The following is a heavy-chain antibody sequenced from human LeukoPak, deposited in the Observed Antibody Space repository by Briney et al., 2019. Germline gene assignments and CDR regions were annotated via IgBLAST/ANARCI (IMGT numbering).Heavy chain of an antibody. D-gene: IGHD3-10*01. CDR3: ASYGSGSYYPFDP. CDR1: GYSISSGYY. J-gene: IGHJ5*02. CDR2: IYHSGST. V-gene: IGHV4-38-2*02. Sequence: SETLSLTCTVSGYSISSGYYWGWIRQPPGKGLEWIGSIYHSGSTYYNPSLKSRVTISVDTSKNQFSLKLSSVTAADTAVYYCASYGSGSYYPFDPWDQGTLVTVSS.